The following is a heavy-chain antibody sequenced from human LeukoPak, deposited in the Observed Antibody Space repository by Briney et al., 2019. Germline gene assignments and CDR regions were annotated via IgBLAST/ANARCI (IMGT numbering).Heavy chain of an antibody. CDR2: IKQDGSEK. CDR1: GFTFSSYW. V-gene: IGHV3-7*01. J-gene: IGHJ4*02. CDR3: ARVHLYSYGTFDY. D-gene: IGHD5-18*01. Sequence: GGSLRLSCAASGFTFSSYWMSWVRQAPGKGLEWVANIKQDGSEKYYVDSVKGRFTISRDNSKNTLYLQMNSLRAEDTAVYYCARVHLYSYGTFDYWGQGTLVTVSS.